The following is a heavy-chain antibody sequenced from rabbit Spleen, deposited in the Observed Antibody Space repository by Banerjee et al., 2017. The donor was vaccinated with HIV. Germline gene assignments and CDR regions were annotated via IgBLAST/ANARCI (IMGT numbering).Heavy chain of an antibody. CDR2: IAGGSSGFT. CDR3: ARDTGSSFSSYGMDP. J-gene: IGHJ6*02. D-gene: IGHD8-1*01. CDR1: GFSFSSSDY. Sequence: QSLEESGGDLVKPGASLTLTCTASGFSFSSSDYMCWVRQAPGKGLEWISCIAGGSSGFTYSATWAKGRFTCSKTSSTTVTLQMTSLTVADTATYFCARDTGSSFSSYGMDPWGPGTLVTVS. V-gene: IGHV1S40*01.